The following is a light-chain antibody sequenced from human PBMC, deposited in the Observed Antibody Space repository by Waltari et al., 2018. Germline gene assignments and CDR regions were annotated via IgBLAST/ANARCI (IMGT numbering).Light chain of an antibody. J-gene: IGLJ1*01. CDR1: ALPNKY. Sequence: SYELTQTPSESVSPGQTARITCSGDALPNKYAYWYQQKPGQAPVVVIYKDTQRPSGIPARFSGSTSGTTVTLTISGVQAEDEADYYCQSADTSGNYVFGPGTKVTVV. CDR2: KDT. V-gene: IGLV3-25*03. CDR3: QSADTSGNYV.